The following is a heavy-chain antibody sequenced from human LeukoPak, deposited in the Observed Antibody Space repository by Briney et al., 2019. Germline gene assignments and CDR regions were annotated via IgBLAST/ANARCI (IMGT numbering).Heavy chain of an antibody. J-gene: IGHJ5*02. CDR1: GGAISRWC. Sequence: SETLSLTCTVSGGAISRWCWSWLRQPAGKGLEWIGRFCTTGSTSYSPSLKSRVTMSVDTSKNQFSLNLISVTAADTAVYYCARGKVVPAANWFDPWGQGTLVTVSS. CDR3: ARGKVVPAANWFDP. CDR2: FCTTGST. V-gene: IGHV4-4*07. D-gene: IGHD2-2*01.